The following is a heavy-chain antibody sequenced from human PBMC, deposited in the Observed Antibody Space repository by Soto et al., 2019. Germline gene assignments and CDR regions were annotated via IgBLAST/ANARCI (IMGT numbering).Heavy chain of an antibody. CDR3: AREDIVARGVDY. J-gene: IGHJ4*02. Sequence: QVQLQESGPGLVKPSQTPSLTCTVSGGSISSGGYYWSWIRQHPGKGLEWIGYIYYSGSTYYNPSLKSRVTISVDTSKNQFSLKLSSVTAADTAVYYSAREDIVARGVDYWGQGTLVTVSS. CDR2: IYYSGST. CDR1: GGSISSGGYY. D-gene: IGHD5-12*01. V-gene: IGHV4-31*03.